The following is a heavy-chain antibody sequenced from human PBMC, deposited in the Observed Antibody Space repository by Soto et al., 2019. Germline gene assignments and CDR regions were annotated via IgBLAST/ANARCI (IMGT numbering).Heavy chain of an antibody. CDR3: AVGRHKTSGSNTWFDP. Sequence: GGSLRLSCAASGVTFSTYAMNWVRQAPWNGLEWVSTISNTGGATFYAGSVKGRFTISRDNSKNTLYLHMNSLRADDSAIYFCAVGRHKTSGSNTWFDPWGRGTLVTVSS. D-gene: IGHD3-22*01. CDR1: GVTFSTYA. J-gene: IGHJ5*02. V-gene: IGHV3-23*01. CDR2: ISNTGGAT.